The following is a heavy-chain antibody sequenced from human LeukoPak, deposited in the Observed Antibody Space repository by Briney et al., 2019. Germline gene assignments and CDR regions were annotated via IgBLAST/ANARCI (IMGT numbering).Heavy chain of an antibody. CDR3: AREKIAASMGYPDS. Sequence: GASVKVSCKASGYTFTAYSIHWVRQAPGQRFEWMGWINPNTGGTNYAQRFQGRVTMTRVTSIGTAYMEINRLTPDDTALYYCAREKIAASMGYPDSWGQGTLVTVSS. V-gene: IGHV1-2*02. CDR2: INPNTGGT. J-gene: IGHJ4*02. CDR1: GYTFTAYS. D-gene: IGHD2-15*01.